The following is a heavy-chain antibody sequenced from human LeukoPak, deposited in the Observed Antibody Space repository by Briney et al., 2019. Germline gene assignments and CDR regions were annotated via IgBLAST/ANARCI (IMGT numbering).Heavy chain of an antibody. D-gene: IGHD3-3*01. CDR2: ISAYNGNT. V-gene: IGHV1-18*01. Sequence: GASVKVSCKASGYTFTSYGISWVRQAPGQGLEWMGWISAYNGNTNYAQKLQGRVTMTTDTSTSTAYMELRSLRSDDTAVYYCARGASAFTIFGVETFDYWGQGTLVTVSS. J-gene: IGHJ4*02. CDR1: GYTFTSYG. CDR3: ARGASAFTIFGVETFDY.